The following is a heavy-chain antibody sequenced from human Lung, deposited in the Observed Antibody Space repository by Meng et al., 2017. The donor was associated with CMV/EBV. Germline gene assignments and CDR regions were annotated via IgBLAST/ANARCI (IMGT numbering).Heavy chain of an antibody. V-gene: IGHV3-21*01. CDR1: GFTFSSYS. Sequence: GEXXKISCAASGFTFSSYSMNWVRQAPGKGLEWVSSISSSGTYIYYADSVKGRFTISRDNAQNSLYLQMNSLRAEDTAVYYCARDVSPRSSAYFAIYYFYALDVGXQGTTAT. J-gene: IGHJ6*02. D-gene: IGHD2-21*01. CDR3: ARDVSPRSSAYFAIYYFYALDV. CDR2: ISSSGTYI.